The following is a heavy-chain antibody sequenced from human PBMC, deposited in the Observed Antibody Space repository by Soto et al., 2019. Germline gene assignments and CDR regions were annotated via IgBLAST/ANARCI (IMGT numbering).Heavy chain of an antibody. CDR2: IYHSGST. CDR1: GGSISSSNW. J-gene: IGHJ4*02. CDR3: ARIAAHRTNFAY. D-gene: IGHD6-13*01. V-gene: IGHV4-4*02. Sequence: ASETLSLTCAVSGGSISSSNWWSWVRQPPGKGLEWIGEIYHSGSTNYNPSLKSRVTIPVDKSKNQFSLKLSSVTAADTAVYYCARIAAHRTNFAYCGQGTLVTGSS.